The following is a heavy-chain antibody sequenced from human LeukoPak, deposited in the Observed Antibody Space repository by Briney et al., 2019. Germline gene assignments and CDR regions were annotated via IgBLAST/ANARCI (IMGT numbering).Heavy chain of an antibody. D-gene: IGHD3-22*01. CDR1: GGSISSSSYY. J-gene: IGHJ4*02. Sequence: PSETLSLTCTVSGGSISSSSYYWGWIRQPPGKGLEWIGSIYYSGSTYYNPSLKSRVTISVDTSKNQFSLKLSSVTAADTAVYYCARGHNHSGYYWGYFDYWGQGTLVTVSS. CDR3: ARGHNHSGYYWGYFDY. CDR2: IYYSGST. V-gene: IGHV4-39*07.